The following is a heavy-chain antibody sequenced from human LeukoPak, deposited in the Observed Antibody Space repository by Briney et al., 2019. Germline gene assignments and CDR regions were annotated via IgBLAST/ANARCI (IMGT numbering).Heavy chain of an antibody. CDR2: IKQDGSEK. CDR1: GFTFSSYW. J-gene: IGHJ3*02. V-gene: IGHV3-7*04. Sequence: PGGSLRLSCAASGFTFSSYWMSWVRQAPGKGLEWVANIKQDGSEKYYVDSVKGRFTISRDNAKNSLYLQMNSLRAEDTAVYYCARKVGARENAFDIWGQGTMVTVSS. CDR3: ARKVGARENAFDI. D-gene: IGHD1-26*01.